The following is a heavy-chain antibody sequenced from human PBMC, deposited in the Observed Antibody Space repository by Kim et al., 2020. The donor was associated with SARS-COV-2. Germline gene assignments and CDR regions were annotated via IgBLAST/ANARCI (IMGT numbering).Heavy chain of an antibody. CDR1: GGTFSSYT. V-gene: IGHV1-69*02. CDR3: ARARYCGGDCWSWWFDP. D-gene: IGHD2-21*02. J-gene: IGHJ5*02. CDR2: IIPILGIA. Sequence: SVKVSCKASGGTFSSYTISWVRQAPGQGLEWMGRIIPILGIANYAQKFQGRVTITADKSTSTAYMELSSLRSEDTAVYYCARARYCGGDCWSWWFDPWGQGTLVTVSS.